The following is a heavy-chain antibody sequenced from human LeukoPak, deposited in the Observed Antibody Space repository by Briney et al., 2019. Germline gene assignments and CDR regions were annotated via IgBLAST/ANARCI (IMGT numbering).Heavy chain of an antibody. CDR3: ARANDYYDSSGYYY. V-gene: IGHV4-39*01. Sequence: PSETLSLTCTVSGGSISSSSYYWGWIRQPPGKGLEWIGSIYYSGSTYYNPSLKSRVTISVDTSKNQFSLKLSSVTAADTAVYYCARANDYYDSSGYYYWGQGTLVTVSS. D-gene: IGHD3-22*01. J-gene: IGHJ4*02. CDR2: IYYSGST. CDR1: GGSISSSSYY.